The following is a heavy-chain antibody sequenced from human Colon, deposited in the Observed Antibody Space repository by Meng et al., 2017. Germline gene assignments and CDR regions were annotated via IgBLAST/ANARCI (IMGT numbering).Heavy chain of an antibody. CDR1: GESVSSNRAL. Sequence: QVQLQQSGPGLVKPSQTLSLTCAISGESVSSNRALWHWVRQSPSRGLEWLGQTYYRSEWQNHYGVSVKSRITINADTSRNHFSLHLNSVTPEDTAVYYCTTWYGEYWGQGTLVTVSS. J-gene: IGHJ4*02. CDR2: TYYRSEWQN. CDR3: TTWYGEY. V-gene: IGHV6-1*01. D-gene: IGHD3-10*01.